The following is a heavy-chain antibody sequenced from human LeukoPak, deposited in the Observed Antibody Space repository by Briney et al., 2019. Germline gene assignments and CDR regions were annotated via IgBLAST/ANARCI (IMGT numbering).Heavy chain of an antibody. D-gene: IGHD3-10*01. CDR3: AAYPFRGATHYFDY. J-gene: IGHJ4*02. CDR1: GGSFSGYY. CDR2: INHSGST. V-gene: IGHV4-34*01. Sequence: SETLSLTCAVYGGSFSGYYWSWIRQPPGKGLEWIGEINHSGSTNYNPSLKSRVTISVDTSKNQFSLKLSSVTAADTAVYYCAAYPFRGATHYFDYWGQGILVTVSS.